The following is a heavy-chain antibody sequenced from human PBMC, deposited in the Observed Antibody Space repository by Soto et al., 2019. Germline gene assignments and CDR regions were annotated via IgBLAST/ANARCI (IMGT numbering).Heavy chain of an antibody. V-gene: IGHV1-18*03. Sequence: QVQLVQSGPEVKKPRASVKVSFKDSGYTFATYGISWVRQAPGLGLEWMGGISAYNGQTNYAHKLRDRLTITTDTSTITAHMELGSLRSDDMAIYYCARDGRKQLWVEGLNAMDVCGQVTTVTVS. CDR1: GYTFATYG. D-gene: IGHD5-18*01. CDR3: ARDGRKQLWVEGLNAMDV. CDR2: ISAYNGQT. J-gene: IGHJ6*02.